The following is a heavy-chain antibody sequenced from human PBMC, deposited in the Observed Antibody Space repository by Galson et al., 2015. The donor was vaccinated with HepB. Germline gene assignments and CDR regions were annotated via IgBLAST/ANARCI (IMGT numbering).Heavy chain of an antibody. CDR1: GFTVNSIY. D-gene: IGHD6-19*01. Sequence: SLRLSCAASGFTVNSIYMNWVRQAPGKGLEWVSVLYSGGGTEYADSVRGRFTISRDNSKNTLFLQMNSLRAEDTAVYFCARDVSGWYREHYGEHNYGMDVWGQGTTGTVSS. CDR3: ARDVSGWYREHYGEHNYGMDV. V-gene: IGHV3-66*01. J-gene: IGHJ6*02. CDR2: LYSGGGT.